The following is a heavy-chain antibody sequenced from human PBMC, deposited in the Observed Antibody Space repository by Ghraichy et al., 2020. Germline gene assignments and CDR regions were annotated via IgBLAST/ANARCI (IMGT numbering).Heavy chain of an antibody. D-gene: IGHD1-26*01. V-gene: IGHV3-21*01. CDR1: GFILTSYS. CDR2: ITGSGLNI. CDR3: ARTLVPASVRDLVGWFGP. Sequence: GGSLRLSCAASGFILTSYSMNWVRQAPGKGLEWVSSITGSGLNIYYADSVKGRFTISRDNAKSSVFLQMNSLRAEDTAVYYCARTLVPASVRDLVGWFGPWGQGTLVTVSS. J-gene: IGHJ5*02.